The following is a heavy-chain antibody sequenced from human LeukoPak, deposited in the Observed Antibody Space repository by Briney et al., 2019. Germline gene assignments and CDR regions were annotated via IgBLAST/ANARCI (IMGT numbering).Heavy chain of an antibody. V-gene: IGHV3-30*04. CDR2: ISYDGSNK. CDR3: ARDQKVAAAVYYYYYMDV. Sequence: GGSLRLSCAASGFTFSNYAMHWVRQAPGKGLEWVAVISYDGSNKYYADSVKGRFTISRDNSKNTLYLQMNSLRAEDTAVYYCARDQKVAAAVYYYYYMDVWGKGTTVTISS. D-gene: IGHD6-13*01. J-gene: IGHJ6*03. CDR1: GFTFSNYA.